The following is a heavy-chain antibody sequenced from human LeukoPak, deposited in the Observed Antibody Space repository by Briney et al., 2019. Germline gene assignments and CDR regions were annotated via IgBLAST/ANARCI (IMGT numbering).Heavy chain of an antibody. V-gene: IGHV1-2*02. D-gene: IGHD6-6*01. J-gene: IGHJ4*02. CDR1: GYTFTGYY. CDR2: INPNSGGT. CDR3: ARVGSIAARPGRYYFDY. Sequence: ASVKVSCKASGYTFTGYYMRWVRQAPGQGLEWMGWINPNSGGTNYAQKFQGRVTMTRDTSISTAYMELSRLRSDDTAVYYCARVGSIAARPGRYYFDYWGQGTLVTVSS.